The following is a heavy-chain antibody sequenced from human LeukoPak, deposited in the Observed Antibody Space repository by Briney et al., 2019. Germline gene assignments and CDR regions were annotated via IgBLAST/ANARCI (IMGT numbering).Heavy chain of an antibody. D-gene: IGHD2-2*01. CDR3: AKDPEYCSSTSCYHSTGDY. V-gene: IGHV3-23*01. J-gene: IGHJ4*02. CDR2: ISGSGGST. Sequence: GGSQRLSCAASGFTFSSYAMSWVRQAPGKGLEWVSAISGSGGSTYYADSVKGRFTISRDNSKNTLYLQMNSLRAEDTAVYYCAKDPEYCSSTSCYHSTGDYWGQGTLVTVSS. CDR1: GFTFSSYA.